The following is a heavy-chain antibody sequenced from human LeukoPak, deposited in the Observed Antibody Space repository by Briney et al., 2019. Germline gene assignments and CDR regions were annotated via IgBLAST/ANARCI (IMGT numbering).Heavy chain of an antibody. D-gene: IGHD3-10*01. CDR2: IYHSGST. Sequence: SQTLSLTCAVSGGSISSGGYSWSWIRQPPGKGPEWIGYIYHSGSTYYNPSLKSRVTISVDRSKNQFSLKLSSVTAADTAVYYCARTHYGSPRYFDYWGQGTLVTVSS. V-gene: IGHV4-30-2*01. J-gene: IGHJ4*02. CDR1: GGSISSGGYS. CDR3: ARTHYGSPRYFDY.